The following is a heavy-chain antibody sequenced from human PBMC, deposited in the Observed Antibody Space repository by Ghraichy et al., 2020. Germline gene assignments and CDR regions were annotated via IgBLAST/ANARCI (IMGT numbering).Heavy chain of an antibody. CDR3: ARRIAAASLGAFDI. Sequence: GGSLRLSCVASGFTFSSYWMHWVRQAPGKGLVWVSRISSDGSSTSYADSVKGRFTISRDSAKNTLYLQMNSLRAEDTAVYYCARRIAAASLGAFDIWGQGTMVTVSS. CDR1: GFTFSSYW. J-gene: IGHJ3*02. CDR2: ISSDGSST. V-gene: IGHV3-74*01. D-gene: IGHD6-13*01.